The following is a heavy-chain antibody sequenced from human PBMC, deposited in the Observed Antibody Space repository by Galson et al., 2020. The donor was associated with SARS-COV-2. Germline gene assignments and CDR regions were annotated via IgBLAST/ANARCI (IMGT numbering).Heavy chain of an antibody. J-gene: IGHJ3*02. D-gene: IGHD1-20*01. CDR1: GFTFSSYG. Sequence: GGSLRLSCAASGFTFSSYGMHWVRQAPGKGLEWVAVIWYDGSNKYYADSVKGRFTISRDNSKNTLYLQMNSLRAEDTAVYYCAKDLPYNWNDDAVDIWGQGTMVTVSS. CDR3: AKDLPYNWNDDAVDI. CDR2: IWYDGSNK. V-gene: IGHV3-33*06.